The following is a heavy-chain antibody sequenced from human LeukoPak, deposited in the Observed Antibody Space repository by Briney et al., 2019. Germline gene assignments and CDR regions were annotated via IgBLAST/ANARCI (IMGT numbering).Heavy chain of an antibody. CDR3: NTDSSDWVTRGWLDY. D-gene: IGHD6-19*01. V-gene: IGHV3-15*01. CDR1: GLTFNNAW. Sequence: GGSLRLSCAASGLTFNNAWMTWVRQAPGKGLEWVGRIKSKTDVDTTDYAAPVKGRFSISRVDSKNTLYLKMNRLKTADTAVYDCNTDSSDWVTRGWLDYWGQGTLVTVSS. CDR2: IKSKTDVDTT. J-gene: IGHJ4*02.